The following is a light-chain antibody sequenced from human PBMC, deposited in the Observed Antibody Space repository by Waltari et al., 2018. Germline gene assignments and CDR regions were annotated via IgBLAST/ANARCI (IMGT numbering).Light chain of an antibody. J-gene: IGKJ1*01. Sequence: EIVLTQSPGTLSLSPGERATLSCRASQGVGKYLAWYQQRPGQAPRLLLYHASIRATGIPDRVSGSGFGTDFSLTISRLEPEDFAVYYCQKYDFLPATFGQGTTVEIK. CDR1: QGVGKY. CDR2: HAS. V-gene: IGKV3-20*01. CDR3: QKYDFLPAT.